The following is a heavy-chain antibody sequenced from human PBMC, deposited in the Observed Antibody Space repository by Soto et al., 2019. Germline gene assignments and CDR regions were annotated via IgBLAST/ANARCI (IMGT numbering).Heavy chain of an antibody. CDR2: IGPYIGET. CDR3: ARCYCSVASCFTCSHFDL. J-gene: IGHJ2*01. D-gene: IGHD3-10*02. Sequence: QGQLVQSGAEVRKPGASVKVSCQASGYIFNNYGLSWVRQVPGQGLEWVGWIGPYIGETDYAQKFLDRVNMTADPSKNSAYMEQRSLTSDDSAFYYCARCYCSVASCFTCSHFDLWGRGTLVTVSS. CDR1: GYIFNNYG. V-gene: IGHV1-18*01.